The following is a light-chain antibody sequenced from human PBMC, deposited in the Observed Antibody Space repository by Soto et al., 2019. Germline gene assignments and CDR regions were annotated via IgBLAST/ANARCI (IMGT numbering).Light chain of an antibody. CDR2: DAS. CDR3: QQRSNWPPT. CDR1: QSLGSY. J-gene: IGKJ1*01. Sequence: EIVLTQSPAPLSLSPGERATLSCRASQSLGSYLGWYQHKPGQAPRLLIYDASNRVTGIPARFSGSGSGTDFTLTISSLEPEDFAVYYCQQRSNWPPTVGQGTKVEI. V-gene: IGKV3-11*01.